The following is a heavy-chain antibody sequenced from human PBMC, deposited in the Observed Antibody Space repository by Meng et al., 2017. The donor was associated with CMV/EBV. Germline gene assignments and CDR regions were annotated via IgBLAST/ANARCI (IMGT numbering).Heavy chain of an antibody. CDR2: ISSSSSYT. CDR3: ARVPEEVATIEGVWFAP. D-gene: IGHD5-12*01. J-gene: IGHJ5*02. Sequence: FTFSDYYMSWIRQAPGKGLEWVSYISSSSSYTNYADSVKGRFTISRDNAKNSLYLPMNTLHSQSTAVYYCARVPEEVATIEGVWFAPWGQGTLVTVSS. CDR1: FTFSDYY. V-gene: IGHV3-11*06.